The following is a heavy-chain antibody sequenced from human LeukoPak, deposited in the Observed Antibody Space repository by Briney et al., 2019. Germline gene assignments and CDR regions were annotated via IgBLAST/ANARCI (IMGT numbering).Heavy chain of an antibody. J-gene: IGHJ5*02. D-gene: IGHD5-24*01. Sequence: ASVKVSCKASGYTFTNNFMHWVRQAPGQGLGWIGIINPSGDNTWYAQKFQGSVTMTRDTATSTDYLEVGSLRSEDTAVYYCARDNSLRDTAWWFDPWGQGTLVTVSS. V-gene: IGHV1-46*01. CDR2: INPSGDNT. CDR3: ARDNSLRDTAWWFDP. CDR1: GYTFTNNF.